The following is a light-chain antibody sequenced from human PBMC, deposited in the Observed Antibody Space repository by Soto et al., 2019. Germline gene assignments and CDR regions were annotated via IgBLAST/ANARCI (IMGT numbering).Light chain of an antibody. J-gene: IGLJ2*01. CDR3: QSHDSSLSVVV. Sequence: QSVLTQPPSVSGSPGQRVTISCTWSSSNIGAGYDVHWYQQIPGTDPKLLLYGNSNRPSGVPDRFSGSKSGTSASLAITGLQAEDEDDYYCQSHDSSLSVVVFGGGTKLTVL. V-gene: IGLV1-40*01. CDR2: GNS. CDR1: SSNIGAGYD.